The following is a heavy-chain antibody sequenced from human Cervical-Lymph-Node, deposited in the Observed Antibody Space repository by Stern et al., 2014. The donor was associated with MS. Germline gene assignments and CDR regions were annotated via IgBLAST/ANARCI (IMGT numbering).Heavy chain of an antibody. CDR1: GSTFSTSW. CDR3: TRFLQSGWSDLFDS. J-gene: IGHJ5*01. Sequence: EVHLVESGGGLVQPGGSQRLSCVASGSTFSTSWMSWVRQAPGKGLEWVANINREGRETYYLDSVKGRFTISRDNAKSSLYLEMNSLRAEDTAVYYCTRFLQSGWSDLFDSWGRGTLVTVSS. CDR2: INREGRET. V-gene: IGHV3-7*01. D-gene: IGHD6-19*01.